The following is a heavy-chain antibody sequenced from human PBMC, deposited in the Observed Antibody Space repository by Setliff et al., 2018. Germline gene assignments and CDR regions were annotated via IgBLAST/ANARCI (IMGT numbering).Heavy chain of an antibody. V-gene: IGHV1-18*01. D-gene: IGHD2-2*01. CDR2: TSAYSGNA. CDR3: ERLVRYCTTTSCQRTSGDDF. CDR1: GYSFSDSV. Sequence: ASVKVSCKTSGYSFSDSVVSWVRQAPGQGLEWVGWTSAYSGNAYYAQRLQDRVTLTTDTSTTTAYLELRSLRPDDTAVYYCERLVRYCTTTSCQRTSGDDFWGQGTLVTVLL. J-gene: IGHJ4*02.